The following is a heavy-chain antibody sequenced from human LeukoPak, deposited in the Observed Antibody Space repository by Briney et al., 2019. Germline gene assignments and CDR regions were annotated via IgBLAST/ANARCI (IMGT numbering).Heavy chain of an antibody. V-gene: IGHV5-51*01. J-gene: IGHJ4*02. D-gene: IGHD2-2*01. Sequence: PGESLKISCKGSGYSFTSYWIAWVRQMPGKGLEWMGIIYPRDSDTRYSPSFQGQVTISADKSISTAYLQWNSLKASDTAMYYCARDGRYCSSTSCQQGFDYWGQGTLVTVSS. CDR1: GYSFTSYW. CDR3: ARDGRYCSSTSCQQGFDY. CDR2: IYPRDSDT.